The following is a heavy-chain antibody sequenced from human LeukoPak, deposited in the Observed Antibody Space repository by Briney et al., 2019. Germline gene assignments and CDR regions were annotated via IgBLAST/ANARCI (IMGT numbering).Heavy chain of an antibody. Sequence: SETLSLTCTVSGGSISSSSYYWGWIRQPPGKGLEWIGSIYYSGNTNYNPSLQSRVTISVDTSKNQFSLKLTSVTAADTAVYFCARTLRGLLPRTYWGQGTLVTVSS. CDR2: IYYSGNT. J-gene: IGHJ4*02. CDR1: GGSISSSSYY. D-gene: IGHD3-22*01. V-gene: IGHV4-39*01. CDR3: ARTLRGLLPRTY.